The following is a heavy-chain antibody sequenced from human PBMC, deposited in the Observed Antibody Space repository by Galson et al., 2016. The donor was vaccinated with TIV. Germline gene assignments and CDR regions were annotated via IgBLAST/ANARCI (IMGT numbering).Heavy chain of an antibody. CDR1: GFTFDAYA. CDR2: IHWSSSTT. D-gene: IGHD2/OR15-2a*01. J-gene: IGHJ6*02. Sequence: SLRLSCAAAGFTFDAYAMHWVRQAPGKGLEWVSGIHWSSSTTGYADSVKDRFTISRDNAKNSLYLQMNSLRGEDTALHYCAKGAKGHVYHAMDVWGQGTTVTVSS. CDR3: AKGAKGHVYHAMDV. V-gene: IGHV3-9*01.